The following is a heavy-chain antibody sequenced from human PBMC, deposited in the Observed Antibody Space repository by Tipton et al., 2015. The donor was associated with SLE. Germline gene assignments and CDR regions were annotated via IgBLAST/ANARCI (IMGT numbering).Heavy chain of an antibody. J-gene: IGHJ4*02. CDR1: GGSFSGSY. CDR2: INDSGSS. Sequence: TLSLTCAVYGGSFSGSYWSWIRQPPGKGLEWIGEINDSGSSNYDPSLKSRVTISVDTSKDQFSLKLYSVTAADTAVYYCARYVAGTTRYYFDYWGQGTLVTVSS. CDR3: ARYVAGTTRYYFDY. V-gene: IGHV4-34*01. D-gene: IGHD1-14*01.